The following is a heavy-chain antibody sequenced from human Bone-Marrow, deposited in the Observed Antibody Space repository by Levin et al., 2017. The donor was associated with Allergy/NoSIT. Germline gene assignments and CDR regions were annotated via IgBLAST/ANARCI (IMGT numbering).Heavy chain of an antibody. D-gene: IGHD2-2*01. CDR3: ARVALPRYCTSTSCSDSGYYFDY. CDR1: GFTFSSYD. J-gene: IGHJ4*02. Sequence: GASVKVSCAASGFTFSSYDMHWVRQATGRGLEWVSAIGTAADSYYSGSVKGRFTVSRDNAKHSFYLHMNSLRAGDTAVYYCARVALPRYCTSTSCSDSGYYFDYWGQGTLVTVSS. CDR2: IGTAADS. V-gene: IGHV3-13*04.